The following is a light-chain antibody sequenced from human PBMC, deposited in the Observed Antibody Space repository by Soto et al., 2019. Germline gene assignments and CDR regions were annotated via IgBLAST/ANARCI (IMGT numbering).Light chain of an antibody. CDR1: SNDVGKYNL. Sequence: QSVLTQSASVSGSPGQSITISCTGTSNDVGKYNLVSWYQHHPGKAPKLIIYDVTQWPSGASNRFSGSKSGNTASLTIYRLQADDEADYYCCSYAGGTSFYVFGTGTKVTVL. V-gene: IGLV2-23*02. CDR3: CSYAGGTSFYV. J-gene: IGLJ1*01. CDR2: DVT.